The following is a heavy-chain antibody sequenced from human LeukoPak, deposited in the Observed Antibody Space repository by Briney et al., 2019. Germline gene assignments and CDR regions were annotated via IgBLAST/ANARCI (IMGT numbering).Heavy chain of an antibody. CDR1: GFPFSSYA. J-gene: IGHJ4*02. CDR3: AKGQGSGSYPFDY. Sequence: PGGSLRLSCAASGFPFSSYAMSWVRQAPGKGLEWVSVISATAAYYADSVKGRFTISRDTSRNTLYLQMNSLRADDTAAYYCAKGQGSGSYPFDYWGQGTLVTVSS. D-gene: IGHD3-16*02. V-gene: IGHV3-23*01. CDR2: ISATAA.